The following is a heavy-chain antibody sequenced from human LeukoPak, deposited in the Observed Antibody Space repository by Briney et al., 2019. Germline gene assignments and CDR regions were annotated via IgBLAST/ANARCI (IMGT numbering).Heavy chain of an antibody. D-gene: IGHD2-21*02. CDR3: AKGYRVTRAAFDI. Sequence: GGSLRLSCAASGFTFSSYGMHWVRQAPGKGLEWVAFIRYDGSNKYYADSVKGRFTISRDNSKNTLYLQMNSLRAEDTAVYYCAKGYRVTRAAFDIWGQGTMVTVSS. V-gene: IGHV3-30*02. CDR1: GFTFSSYG. J-gene: IGHJ3*02. CDR2: IRYDGSNK.